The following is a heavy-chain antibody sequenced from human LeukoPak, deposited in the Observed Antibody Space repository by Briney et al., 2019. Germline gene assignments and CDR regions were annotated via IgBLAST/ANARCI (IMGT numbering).Heavy chain of an antibody. J-gene: IGHJ6*02. V-gene: IGHV1-2*02. Sequence: ASVKVSCKASGYTFTGYFIHWVRQAPGQGLEWMGWINPNGGGTNYAQKFQGRVTMTRDTSISTAYMELSRVRSDDTAVYYCARDFGEDIALVLYGMDVRGQGTTVTVSS. CDR1: GYTFTGYF. D-gene: IGHD5-18*01. CDR3: ARDFGEDIALVLYGMDV. CDR2: INPNGGGT.